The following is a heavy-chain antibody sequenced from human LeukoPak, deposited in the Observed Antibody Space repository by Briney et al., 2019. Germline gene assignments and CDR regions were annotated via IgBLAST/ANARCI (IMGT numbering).Heavy chain of an antibody. V-gene: IGHV3-64D*06. CDR1: GFTFSIYA. Sequence: GWSLRLSCSASGFTFSIYAMHWVRQAPGKGLEYVSGISDYGGSTYYADSVKGRFTISRDNSKNTLYLQMSSLTPEDTARYYCVNLGQWLVPDYYYGVDVWGQGTTVTVSS. CDR2: ISDYGGST. J-gene: IGHJ6*02. CDR3: VNLGQWLVPDYYYGVDV. D-gene: IGHD6-19*01.